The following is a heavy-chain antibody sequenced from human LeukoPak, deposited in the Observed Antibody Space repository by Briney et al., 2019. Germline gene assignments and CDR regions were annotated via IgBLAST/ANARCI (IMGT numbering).Heavy chain of an antibody. CDR3: ARGGIYSAYGFDY. D-gene: IGHD5-12*01. Sequence: PGGSLRLSCAASGFTFRSYEMNWVRQAPGKGLEWVSYISSSGSTIYYADSGKGRFTISRDNAKHSVYLQMNSLRAEDTAVYYCARGGIYSAYGFDYWGQGTLVTVSS. CDR2: ISSSGSTI. V-gene: IGHV3-48*03. J-gene: IGHJ4*02. CDR1: GFTFRSYE.